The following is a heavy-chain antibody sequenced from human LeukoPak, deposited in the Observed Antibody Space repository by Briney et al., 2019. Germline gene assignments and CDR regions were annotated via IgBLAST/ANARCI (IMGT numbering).Heavy chain of an antibody. D-gene: IGHD3-10*01. CDR1: GFTVSSNY. Sequence: PGGSLRLSRAASGFTVSSNYMSWVRQAPGKGLEWVSVIYSGGSTYYADSVKGRITISRDNSKNTLYLQMNSLRAEDTAVYYCASNAGSVLYWGQGTLVTVSS. J-gene: IGHJ4*02. V-gene: IGHV3-66*01. CDR2: IYSGGST. CDR3: ASNAGSVLY.